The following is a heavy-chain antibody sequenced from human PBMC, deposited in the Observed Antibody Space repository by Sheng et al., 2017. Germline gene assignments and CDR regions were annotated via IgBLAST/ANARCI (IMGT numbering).Heavy chain of an antibody. CDR1: GGSISSYY. Sequence: ARGLVKPSETLSLTCTVSGGSISSYYWSWIRQPPGKGLEWIGYIYYSGSTNYNPSLKSRVTISVDTSKNQFSLKLSSVTAADTAVYYCARGRIAAAAKAPHYFDYWGQGTLVTVSS. CDR3: ARGRIAAAAKAPHYFDY. CDR2: IYYSGST. D-gene: IGHD6-13*01. V-gene: IGHV4-59*01. J-gene: IGHJ4*02.